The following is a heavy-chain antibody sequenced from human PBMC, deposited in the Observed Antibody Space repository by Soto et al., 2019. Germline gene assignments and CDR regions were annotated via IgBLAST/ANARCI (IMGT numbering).Heavy chain of an antibody. D-gene: IGHD2-21*02. CDR3: AKDHVNGAYCGGDCPPGWFDP. V-gene: IGHV3-30*18. Sequence: GGSLRLSCAASGFTFSSYGMHWVRQAPGKGLKWVAVISYDGSNKYYADSVKGRFTISRDNSKNTLYLQMNSLRAEDTAVYYCAKDHVNGAYCGGDCPPGWFDPWGQGTLVTVSS. CDR2: ISYDGSNK. CDR1: GFTFSSYG. J-gene: IGHJ5*02.